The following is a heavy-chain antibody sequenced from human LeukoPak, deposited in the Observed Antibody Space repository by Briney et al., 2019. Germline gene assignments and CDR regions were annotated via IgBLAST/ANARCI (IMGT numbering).Heavy chain of an antibody. D-gene: IGHD2-21*02. CDR2: IIPILGIA. V-gene: IGHV1-69*04. Sequence: EASVKVSCKASGGTFSSYAISWVRQAPGQGLEWMGRIIPILGIANYAQKFQGRVTITADKSTSTAYMELSSLRSEDTAVYYCAGQTGDLPYYFDYWGQGTLVTVSS. CDR1: GGTFSSYA. J-gene: IGHJ4*02. CDR3: AGQTGDLPYYFDY.